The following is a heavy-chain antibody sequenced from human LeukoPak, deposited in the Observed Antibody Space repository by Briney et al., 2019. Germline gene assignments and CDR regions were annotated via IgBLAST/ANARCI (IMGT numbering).Heavy chain of an antibody. D-gene: IGHD3-9*01. Sequence: SVKVSRKASGGTFSSYAISWVRQAPGQGLEWMGGIIPIFGTANYAQKFQGRVTITADESTSTAYMELSSLRSEDTAVYYCARTQPHYDILTGYYKADLYYFDYWGQGTLVTVSS. J-gene: IGHJ4*02. CDR1: GGTFSSYA. CDR3: ARTQPHYDILTGYYKADLYYFDY. CDR2: IIPIFGTA. V-gene: IGHV1-69*13.